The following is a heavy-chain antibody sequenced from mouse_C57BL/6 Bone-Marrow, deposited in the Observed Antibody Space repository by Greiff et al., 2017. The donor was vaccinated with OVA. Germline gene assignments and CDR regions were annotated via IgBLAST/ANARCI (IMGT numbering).Heavy chain of an antibody. V-gene: IGHV1-64*01. D-gene: IGHD2-5*01. Sequence: QVQLQQSGAELVKPGASVKLSCKASGYTFTSYWMHWVKQRPGQGLEWIGMIHPNSGSTNYNEKFKSKATLTVDKSSSTAYMQLSSLTSEDSAVYYCARSRSKSAWFAYWGQGTLVTVSA. CDR2: IHPNSGST. CDR1: GYTFTSYW. J-gene: IGHJ3*01. CDR3: ARSRSKSAWFAY.